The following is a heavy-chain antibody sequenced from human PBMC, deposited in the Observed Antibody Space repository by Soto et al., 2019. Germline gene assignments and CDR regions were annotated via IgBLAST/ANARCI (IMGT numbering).Heavy chain of an antibody. D-gene: IGHD4-17*01. CDR2: IYYSGST. V-gene: IGHV4-59*08. J-gene: IGHJ5*02. CDR3: ARHVDYGDYDGNWFDP. CDR1: GGSISSYY. Sequence: PSETLSLTCTVSGGSISSYYWSWIRQPPGKGLEWIGYIYYSGSTNYNPSLKSRVTISVDTSKNQFSLKLSSVTAADTAVYYCARHVDYGDYDGNWFDPWGLGTLVTVSS.